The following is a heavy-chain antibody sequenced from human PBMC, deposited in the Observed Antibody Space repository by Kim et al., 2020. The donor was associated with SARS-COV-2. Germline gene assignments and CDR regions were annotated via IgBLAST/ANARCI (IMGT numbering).Heavy chain of an antibody. Sequence: GGSLRLSCAASGFTFSSYAMSWVRQAPGKGLEWVLAISGSGGSTYYADSVKGRFTISRDNSKNTLYLQMNSLRAEDTAVYYCANSGSYSPFDYWGQGTLVTVSS. D-gene: IGHD1-26*01. V-gene: IGHV3-23*01. CDR2: ISGSGGST. CDR3: ANSGSYSPFDY. CDR1: GFTFSSYA. J-gene: IGHJ4*02.